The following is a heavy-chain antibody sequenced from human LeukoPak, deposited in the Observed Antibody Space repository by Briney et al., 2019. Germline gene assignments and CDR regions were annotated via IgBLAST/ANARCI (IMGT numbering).Heavy chain of an antibody. CDR2: IYSGGGT. D-gene: IGHD2-21*02. CDR1: GFTVSSNY. CDR3: ARAVGVTAIHNAFDI. Sequence: GGSLRLSCAASGFTVSSNYMSRVRQAPGKGLERVSVIYSGGGTDYADSVKGRFTISRDNSKNTLYLQMNSLRAEDTAVYYCARAVGVTAIHNAFDIWGQGTMVTVSS. V-gene: IGHV3-66*02. J-gene: IGHJ3*02.